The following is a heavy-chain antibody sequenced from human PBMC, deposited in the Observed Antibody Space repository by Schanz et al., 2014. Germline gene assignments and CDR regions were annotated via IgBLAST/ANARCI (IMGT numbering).Heavy chain of an antibody. V-gene: IGHV3-23*04. D-gene: IGHD1-7*01. CDR2: ISGSGVST. CDR1: GFSFSSYA. Sequence: EVQLVESGGGLVQPGGSLRLSCAASGFSFSSYAINWVRQAPGKGLEWVSSISGSGVSTYYADSVKGRFTISRDNAKNALYLQMNSLRAEDTAVYYCAKGRMTATNFFDSWGQGTLVTVSS. J-gene: IGHJ4*02. CDR3: AKGRMTATNFFDS.